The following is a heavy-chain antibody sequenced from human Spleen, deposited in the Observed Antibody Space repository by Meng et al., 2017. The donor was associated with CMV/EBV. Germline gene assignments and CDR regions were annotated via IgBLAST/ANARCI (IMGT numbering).Heavy chain of an antibody. CDR2: IYYSGTT. CDR1: GGPISSSNYY. Sequence: LSCTVSGGPISSSNYYWGWIRQPPGKGLERIGNIYYSGTTYCDPSLKSRVTISLDTSKSQFSLKLSSVTAADTAVYYCATFHCSSSNCYTRNYDVDVWGPGTTVTVSS. V-gene: IGHV4-39*07. J-gene: IGHJ6*02. D-gene: IGHD2-2*02. CDR3: ATFHCSSSNCYTRNYDVDV.